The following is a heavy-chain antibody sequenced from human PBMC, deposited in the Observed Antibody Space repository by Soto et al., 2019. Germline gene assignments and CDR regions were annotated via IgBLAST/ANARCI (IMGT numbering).Heavy chain of an antibody. CDR2: FIACNGNT. CDR3: ARVLEYSGPGPFYI. Sequence: ASVKVSCKASGYTFTSAAIHWIRQAPGQRLEWIGWFIACNGNTIYAQKFQGRVTITRDTSASTAYMELSSLRSEDTAVYYCARVLEYSGPGPFYIWGQGTMVTVSS. J-gene: IGHJ3*02. D-gene: IGHD5-12*01. V-gene: IGHV1-3*01. CDR1: GYTFTSAA.